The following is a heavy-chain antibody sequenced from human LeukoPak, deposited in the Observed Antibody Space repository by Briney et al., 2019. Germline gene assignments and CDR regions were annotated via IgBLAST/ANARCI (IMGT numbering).Heavy chain of an antibody. CDR2: ISNNGRST. CDR3: VKSGSYYNEPYYFDY. D-gene: IGHD3-10*01. CDR1: GFTFSRYA. J-gene: IGHJ4*02. Sequence: GGSLRLSCSASGFTFSRYAMHWVRQAPGKGLEYVSGISNNGRSTYYADSVKGRFTISRDNSKNTLYLQMSSLRAEDTAVYYCVKSGSYYNEPYYFDYWGQGTLVTVS. V-gene: IGHV3-64D*06.